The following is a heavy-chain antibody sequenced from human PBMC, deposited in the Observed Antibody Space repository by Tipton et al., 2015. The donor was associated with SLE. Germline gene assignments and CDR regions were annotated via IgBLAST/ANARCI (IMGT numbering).Heavy chain of an antibody. J-gene: IGHJ6*02. CDR1: GGSMLTYF. V-gene: IGHV4-59*01. CDR3: HGGASHYYGSGRFSRGDYSDIDV. D-gene: IGHD3-10*01. CDR2: IYSSGGT. Sequence: TLSLTCTVSGGSMLTYFWSWMRQPPGKGLEWIGCIYSSGGTSYNPSLESRITISVDTSKNQFSLKVSSVTAADTAVYYCHGGASHYYGSGRFSRGDYSDIDVWGQGTTVTVSS.